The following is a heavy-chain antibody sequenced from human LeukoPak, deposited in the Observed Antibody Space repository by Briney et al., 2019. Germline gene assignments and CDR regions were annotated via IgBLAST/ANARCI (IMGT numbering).Heavy chain of an antibody. D-gene: IGHD3-9*01. Sequence: GGSLRLSCAASGFTFSSYSMNWVRQAPGKGLEWVSSISSSSSYIYYADSVKGRFTISRDNAKNSLYLQVNSLRAEDTAVYYCARKTSYDILTGYYISYYYYYMDVWGKGTTVTVSS. CDR3: ARKTSYDILTGYYISYYYYYMDV. V-gene: IGHV3-21*01. CDR1: GFTFSSYS. CDR2: ISSSSSYI. J-gene: IGHJ6*03.